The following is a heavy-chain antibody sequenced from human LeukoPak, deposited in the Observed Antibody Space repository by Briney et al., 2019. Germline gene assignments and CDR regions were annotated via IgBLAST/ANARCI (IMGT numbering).Heavy chain of an antibody. J-gene: IGHJ4*02. Sequence: SETLSLTCTVSGGSISSYYWDWIRQPPGKGLEGIGYIYYSGSTNYNPSLKSRVTISVDTSKNQFSLKLSSVTAADTAVYYCARAGGLYGDYGYFDYWGQGTLVTVSS. D-gene: IGHD4-17*01. CDR1: GGSISSYY. V-gene: IGHV4-59*01. CDR2: IYYSGST. CDR3: ARAGGLYGDYGYFDY.